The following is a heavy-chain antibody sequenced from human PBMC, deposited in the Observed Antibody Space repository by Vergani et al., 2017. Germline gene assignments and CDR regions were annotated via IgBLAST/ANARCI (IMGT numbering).Heavy chain of an antibody. CDR1: GFDFSSYI. CDR2: VSTGTKSQ. J-gene: IGHJ3*01. D-gene: IGHD2-2*01. V-gene: IGHV3-48*01. Sequence: QLVESGGGWVQPGGSLRLSCVVSGFDFSSYIMNWVREAPGKGLEWVSFVSTGTKSQSYAESVKGRFTISRDSAKNSLYLQMDSLRAEDTAVYYCAREYSSTSGRAFDFWGQGTKVTVSS. CDR3: AREYSSTSGRAFDF.